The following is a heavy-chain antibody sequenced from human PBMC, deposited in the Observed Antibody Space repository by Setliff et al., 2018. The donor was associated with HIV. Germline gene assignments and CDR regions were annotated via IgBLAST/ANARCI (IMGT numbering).Heavy chain of an antibody. J-gene: IGHJ4*01. CDR3: AREIGVGDTTCFDH. V-gene: IGHV4-31*03. D-gene: IGHD1-26*01. CDR1: GASITTGGYY. Sequence: SETLSLTCSVSGASITTGGYYWSWVRQHPGRGLEWIGYIHDSGSTYYNPSLKSRVTISIDTSKNHFTLNLTSVTAADTAVFYCAREIGVGDTTCFDHWGQGALVTVSS. CDR2: IHDSGST.